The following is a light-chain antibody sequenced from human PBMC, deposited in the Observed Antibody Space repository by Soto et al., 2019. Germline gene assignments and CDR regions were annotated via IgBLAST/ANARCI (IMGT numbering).Light chain of an antibody. CDR3: AAWDDSLSNDV. Sequence: QSVLTQPPSASGTPGQRVTISCSGSRSNIGSYTVNWYQQLPGTAPKLLLYSNDERPSGVPDRFSGSKSGTSASLAISGLQSEDEADYYCAAWDDSLSNDVLGTGT. V-gene: IGLV1-44*01. CDR2: SND. CDR1: RSNIGSYT. J-gene: IGLJ1*01.